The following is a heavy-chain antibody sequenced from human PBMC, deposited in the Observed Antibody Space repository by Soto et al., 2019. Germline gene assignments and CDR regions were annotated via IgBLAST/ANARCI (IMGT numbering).Heavy chain of an antibody. CDR1: GFTFSSYA. D-gene: IGHD1-7*01. CDR3: AKKMELSVPYDYYYGMDV. J-gene: IGHJ6*02. V-gene: IGHV3-23*01. Sequence: GGSLRLSCAASGFTFSSYAMSWVRQAPGKGLEWVSAISGSGGSTYYADSVKGRFTISRDNSKNTLYLQMNSLRAEDTAVYYCAKKMELSVPYDYYYGMDVWGQGTTVTVSS. CDR2: ISGSGGST.